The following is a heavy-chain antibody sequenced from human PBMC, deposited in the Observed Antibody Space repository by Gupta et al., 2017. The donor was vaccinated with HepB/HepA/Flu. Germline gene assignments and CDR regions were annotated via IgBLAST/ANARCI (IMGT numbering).Heavy chain of an antibody. V-gene: IGHV3-30*03. CDR1: GLIFKNFA. CDR3: AGNYSDSAVDV. J-gene: IGHJ6*02. D-gene: IGHD3-9*01. Sequence: QVQLVQSGGGVVQPGRSLRLACAASGLIFKNFAMHWVRQAPGKGLEWVALISSDGSNRYYGDSVKARFTISRDNSNSTLFLQMNSLTIDDSALYFCAGNYSDSAVDVWGQGTTVTVSS. CDR2: ISSDGSNR.